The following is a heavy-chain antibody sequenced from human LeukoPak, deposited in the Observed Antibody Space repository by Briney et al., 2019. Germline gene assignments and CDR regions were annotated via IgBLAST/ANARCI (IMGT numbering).Heavy chain of an antibody. J-gene: IGHJ4*02. V-gene: IGHV4-59*08. CDR1: GGSISRYY. CDR3: ARHSGSYYDNYDY. D-gene: IGHD1-26*01. CDR2: ISYSGST. Sequence: SETLSLTCTVSGGSISRYYWSWIRQPPGKGLEWIGYISYSGSTNYNPSLKSRVTISVDTSKNQFSLKLNSVTTTDTAVYYCARHSGSYYDNYDYWGQGTLVTVSS.